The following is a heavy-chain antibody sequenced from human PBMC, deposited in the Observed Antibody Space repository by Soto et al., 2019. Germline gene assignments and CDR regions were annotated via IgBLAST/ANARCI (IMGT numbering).Heavy chain of an antibody. CDR2: ISSSSSTI. CDR3: VRDERFLEWLSTLRPQYYYYMDV. J-gene: IGHJ6*03. CDR1: GFTFSGYN. D-gene: IGHD3-3*01. V-gene: IGHV3-48*01. Sequence: GGSLRLSCAASGFTFSGYNMNWVRQAPGKGLEWVSYISSSSSTIYYADSVKGRFTISRDNAKNSLYLQMNSLRAEDTAVYYCVRDERFLEWLSTLRPQYYYYMDVWGKGTTVTVSS.